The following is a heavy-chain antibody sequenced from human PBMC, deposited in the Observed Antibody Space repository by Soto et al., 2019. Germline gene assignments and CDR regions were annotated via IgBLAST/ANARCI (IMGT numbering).Heavy chain of an antibody. J-gene: IGHJ4*02. CDR2: IHASGST. CDR1: GGSIRGYY. D-gene: IGHD3-16*01. Sequence: SETLSLTCTVSGGSIRGYYWSWIRQPAGKGLEWIGRIHASGSTNYNPSLKSRVTMSLDTSKNQFSLKLSSMTAADTAVYYCASLKFTYFDCWGQGTLVTVSS. V-gene: IGHV4-4*07. CDR3: ASLKFTYFDC.